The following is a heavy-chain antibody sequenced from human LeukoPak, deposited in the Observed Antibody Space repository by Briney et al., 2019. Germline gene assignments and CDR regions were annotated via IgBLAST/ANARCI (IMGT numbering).Heavy chain of an antibody. CDR2: IYTSGST. J-gene: IGHJ4*02. V-gene: IGHV4-4*07. Sequence: SETLSLTCTVSGGSISSYYWSWIRQPAGQGLEWIGRIYTSGSTNYNPSLTSRVTISVDTSKNQFSLKLSSVNAADTAVYYCARDNYRANYFGYWGQGTLVTVSS. CDR3: ARDNYRANYFGY. D-gene: IGHD5-24*01. CDR1: GGSISSYY.